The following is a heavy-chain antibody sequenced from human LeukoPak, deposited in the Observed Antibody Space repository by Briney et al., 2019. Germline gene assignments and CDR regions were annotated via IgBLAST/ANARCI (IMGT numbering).Heavy chain of an antibody. CDR2: IHYSVTT. V-gene: IGHV4-61*01. CDR1: GGSVSSGTYF. J-gene: IGHJ4*02. CDR3: ARVRRDGYNSPDY. D-gene: IGHD5-24*01. Sequence: SETLSLTCTVSGGSVSSGTYFWTWVRQPPGKGLEWIGHIHYSVTTNYNPSLKSRVTMSLDTSKNQFSLKLTSVTAADTAIYYCARVRRDGYNSPDYWGQGTLVPVSS.